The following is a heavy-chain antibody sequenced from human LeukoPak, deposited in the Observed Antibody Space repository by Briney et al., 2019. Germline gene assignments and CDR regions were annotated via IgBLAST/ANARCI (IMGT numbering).Heavy chain of an antibody. CDR2: INHSGST. Sequence: SETLSLTCAVYGGSFSGYYWSWIRQPPGKGLEWIGEINHSGSTNYNPSLKSRVTISVDTSRNQFSLKLSSVTAADTAVYYCARVAGAFDIWGQGTMVTVSS. CDR3: ARVAGAFDI. V-gene: IGHV4-34*01. CDR1: GGSFSGYY. J-gene: IGHJ3*02.